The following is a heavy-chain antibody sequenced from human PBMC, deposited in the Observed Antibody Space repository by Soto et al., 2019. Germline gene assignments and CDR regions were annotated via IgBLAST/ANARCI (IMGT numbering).Heavy chain of an antibody. CDR2: IYNSGST. CDR3: ARGGKRRYHYHGLDV. J-gene: IGHJ6*02. Sequence: SETLSLTCTVSGGSVSSGSYYWTWIRQPPGKGLEYIGYIYNSGSTNYNPSLKPRVTISLDTSKNQFSLKLSSVTAADTAVYYCARGGKRRYHYHGLDVWGQGTTVTVSS. D-gene: IGHD1-1*01. V-gene: IGHV4-61*01. CDR1: GGSVSSGSYY.